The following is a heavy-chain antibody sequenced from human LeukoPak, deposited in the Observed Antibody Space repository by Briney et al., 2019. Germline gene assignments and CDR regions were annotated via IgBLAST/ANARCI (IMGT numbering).Heavy chain of an antibody. CDR2: INTYNGHT. CDR3: ARDGPRGYFQH. D-gene: IGHD1-14*01. V-gene: IGHV1-18*01. CDR1: GYTFTSYG. J-gene: IGHJ1*01. Sequence: GASVKVSCNTSGYTFTSYGISWVRQAPGQGLEYMGWINTYNGHTNYAQKLQGRVTVTTDTSTSTAYLELRSLRSDDTAVYYCARDGPRGYFQHWGQGTLITASS.